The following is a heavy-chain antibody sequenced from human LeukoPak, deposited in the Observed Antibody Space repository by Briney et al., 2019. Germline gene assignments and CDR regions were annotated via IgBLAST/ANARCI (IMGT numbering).Heavy chain of an antibody. J-gene: IGHJ5*02. D-gene: IGHD4-17*01. CDR1: GFSPSTSGMR. CDR3: ARTNYGDYRNWFDP. Sequence: ESGPTLVNPTQTLTLTCTFSGFSPSTSGMRVSWIRQPPGKALEWLARIDWDDDKFYSTSLKTRLTISKDTSKNQVVLTMTNMDPVDTATYYCARTNYGDYRNWFDPWGQGTLVTVSS. V-gene: IGHV2-70*04. CDR2: IDWDDDK.